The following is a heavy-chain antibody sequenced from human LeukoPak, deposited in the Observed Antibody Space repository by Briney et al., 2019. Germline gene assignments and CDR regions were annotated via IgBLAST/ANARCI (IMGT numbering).Heavy chain of an antibody. J-gene: IGHJ2*01. CDR3: AKADYGDYRFWYFDL. D-gene: IGHD4-17*01. Sequence: GGSLRLSCAASGFTFSSYGMHWVRQAPGKGLEWVAVISYDGSNKYYADSVKGRFTISRDNSKNTLYLQMNSLRAEDTAVYYCAKADYGDYRFWYFDLWGRGTLVTVSS. CDR2: ISYDGSNK. V-gene: IGHV3-30*18. CDR1: GFTFSSYG.